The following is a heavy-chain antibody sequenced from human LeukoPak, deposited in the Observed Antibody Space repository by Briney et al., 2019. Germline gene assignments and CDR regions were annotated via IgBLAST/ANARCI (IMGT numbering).Heavy chain of an antibody. J-gene: IGHJ5*02. CDR1: GFTFSDYY. CDR3: ARGTVAAPNWFDP. Sequence: GGSLRLSCAASGFTFSDYYMSWIRQAPGKGLEWVSYISSSSSYTNYADSVEGRFTISRDNAKNSLYLQMNSLRAEDTAVYYCARGTVAAPNWFDPWGQGTLVTVSS. D-gene: IGHD6-19*01. CDR2: ISSSSSYT. V-gene: IGHV3-11*06.